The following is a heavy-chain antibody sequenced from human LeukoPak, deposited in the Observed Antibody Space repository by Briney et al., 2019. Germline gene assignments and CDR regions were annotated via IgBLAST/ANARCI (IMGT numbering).Heavy chain of an antibody. CDR3: AREGYYYDSSGYYQYFDL. V-gene: IGHV3-33*01. CDR1: GFTFSSYG. D-gene: IGHD3-22*01. CDR2: IWYDGSNK. Sequence: GGSLRLSCAASGFTFSSYGMHWVRQAPGQGLEWVAVIWYDGSNKYYADSAPGRFTISRDNSKNTLYLQMHSLRAEDTAVYYCAREGYYYDSSGYYQYFDLWGRGTLVTVSS. J-gene: IGHJ2*01.